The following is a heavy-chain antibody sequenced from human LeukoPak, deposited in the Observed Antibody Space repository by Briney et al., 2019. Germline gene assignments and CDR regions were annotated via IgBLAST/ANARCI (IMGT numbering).Heavy chain of an antibody. V-gene: IGHV3-23*01. J-gene: IGHJ4*02. CDR3: ANEIRPNDY. D-gene: IGHD4-17*01. Sequence: PGGSLRLSCAASGFTLSSHAMTWVRQAPGKGLEWVSAISISGSKTYYADSVKGRFTISRDNSKNTLYLQMDSLRAEDTAVYYCANEIRPNDYWGQGTQVTVSS. CDR2: ISISGSKT. CDR1: GFTLSSHA.